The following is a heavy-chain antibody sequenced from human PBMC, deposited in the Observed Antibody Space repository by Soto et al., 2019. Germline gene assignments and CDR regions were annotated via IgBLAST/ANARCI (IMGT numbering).Heavy chain of an antibody. CDR3: VRGLIRGTRGAFDI. J-gene: IGHJ3*02. CDR1: GGTFSSYA. CDR2: IIPIFGTA. V-gene: IGHV1-69*13. Sequence: SVKVSCKASGGTFSSYAISWVRQAPGQGLEWMGGIIPIFGTANYAQKFQGRVTITADESTSTAYKELSSLRSEDKAVYYCVRGLIRGTRGAFDISGQGTMVTVSS. D-gene: IGHD2-21*01.